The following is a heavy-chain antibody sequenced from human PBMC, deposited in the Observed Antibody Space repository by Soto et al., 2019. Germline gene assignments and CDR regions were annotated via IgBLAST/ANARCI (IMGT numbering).Heavy chain of an antibody. Sequence: VASVKVSCKASGYTFTSYGINWVRQAPGQGLEWMGWISPNSGNTNYAQRLQGRVTMTTDASTSTAYMELRSLRSDDTAVYYCARDPHEYWTSYWFDPWGQGTLVTVSS. CDR1: GYTFTSYG. D-gene: IGHD3-3*01. J-gene: IGHJ5*02. CDR2: ISPNSGNT. V-gene: IGHV1-18*01. CDR3: ARDPHEYWTSYWFDP.